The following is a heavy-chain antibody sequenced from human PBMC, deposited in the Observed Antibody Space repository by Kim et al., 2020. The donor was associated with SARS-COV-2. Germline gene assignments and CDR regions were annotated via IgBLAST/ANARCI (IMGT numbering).Heavy chain of an antibody. J-gene: IGHJ1*01. D-gene: IGHD7-27*01. V-gene: IGHV3-23*01. CDR2: IGGSDGST. CDR1: GFTFNNYA. CDR3: AKVGGGTSWGAWTPGLYFHH. Sequence: GGSLRLSCAASGFTFNNYAMSWVRQAPGKGLEWVSGIGGSDGSTFYADSVKGRFTISRDKSKNTLSLQMNSLRAEDTAVYFCAKVGGGTSWGAWTPGLYFHHWGQGTLVTVSS.